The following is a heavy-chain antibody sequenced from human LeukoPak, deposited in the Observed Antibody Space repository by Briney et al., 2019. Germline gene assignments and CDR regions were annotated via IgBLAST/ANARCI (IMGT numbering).Heavy chain of an antibody. J-gene: IGHJ6*03. CDR3: ARGRPRGEPHYMDV. V-gene: IGHV4-34*01. Sequence: PSETLSLTCAVYGGSFIGYYWTWIPQPPGKGLEWIGDINHSGSSNHNPSLKSRITISVDTSKNQFSLKLSSMTAADTAVYYCARGRPRGEPHYMDVWSKGTTVTVSS. CDR1: GGSFIGYY. D-gene: IGHD3-10*01. CDR2: INHSGSS.